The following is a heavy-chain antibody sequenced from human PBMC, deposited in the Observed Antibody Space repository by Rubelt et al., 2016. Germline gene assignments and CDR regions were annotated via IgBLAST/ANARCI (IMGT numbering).Heavy chain of an antibody. J-gene: IGHJ3*02. Sequence: GLEWMGIINPSGGNTNYAQKLQGRVTMTTDTSTSTAYMELRSLRSDDTAVYHCARDNWNYAAFDIWGQGTMVTVSS. CDR2: INPSGGNT. D-gene: IGHD1-7*01. V-gene: IGHV1-18*01. CDR3: ARDNWNYAAFDI.